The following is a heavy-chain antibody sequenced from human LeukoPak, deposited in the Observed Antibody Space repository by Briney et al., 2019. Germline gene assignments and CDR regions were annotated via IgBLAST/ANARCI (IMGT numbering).Heavy chain of an antibody. CDR3: ARSYDSSQARAFDI. J-gene: IGHJ3*02. V-gene: IGHV4-61*01. D-gene: IGHD3-22*01. CDR2: IYYSGST. Sequence: PSETLSLTCTVSGGSVSSGSYYWSWIRQPPGKGLEWIGYIYYSGSTNYNPSLKSRVTISVDTSKNQLSLKLSSVTAADTAVYYCARSYDSSQARAFDIWGQGTMVTVSS. CDR1: GGSVSSGSYY.